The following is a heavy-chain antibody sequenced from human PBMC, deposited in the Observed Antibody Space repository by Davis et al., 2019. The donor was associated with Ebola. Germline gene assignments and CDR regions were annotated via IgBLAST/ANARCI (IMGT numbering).Heavy chain of an antibody. D-gene: IGHD6-13*01. CDR3: ARGDSSSSLGFS. V-gene: IGHV6-1*01. CDR1: GDSVSSNSPA. J-gene: IGHJ5*02. CDR2: TYYRSKWYN. Sequence: MPSDTLSLPCAIPGDSVSSNSPAGNWIRQSPSRGLEWPGRTYYRSKWYNDYAVSVQSRITINPDTSKNQFSLQLNSVTPEDTAVYYCARGDSSSSLGFSWGQGTLVTVSS.